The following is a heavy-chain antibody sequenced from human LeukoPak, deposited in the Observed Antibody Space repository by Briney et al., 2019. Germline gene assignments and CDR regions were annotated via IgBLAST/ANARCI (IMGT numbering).Heavy chain of an antibody. CDR2: INHSGST. CDR3: ARGVGLDY. V-gene: IGHV4-34*01. J-gene: IGHJ4*02. D-gene: IGHD1-26*01. Sequence: SETLSLTCAVYGGSFSGYYWSWIRQPPGKGLEWIGEINHSGSTNYNPSLKSRVTISVDTSKNQFSLKLSSVTAADTAVYYCARGVGLDYWGQGTLVTVSS. CDR1: GGSFSGYY.